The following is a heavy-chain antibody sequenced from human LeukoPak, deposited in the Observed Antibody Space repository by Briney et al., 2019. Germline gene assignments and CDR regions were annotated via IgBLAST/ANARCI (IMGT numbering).Heavy chain of an antibody. J-gene: IGHJ4*02. CDR2: ITGSGLST. Sequence: GGSLRLSCAASGFTFSSYAMSWVRQAPGKGLEWVSTITGSGLSTYCADSVKGRFTVSRDNSKNTLYLRMNSLRAEDTAVYYCAKDSVVVAGLVNYFDYWGQGTLVTVSS. V-gene: IGHV3-23*01. CDR1: GFTFSSYA. CDR3: AKDSVVVAGLVNYFDY. D-gene: IGHD6-19*01.